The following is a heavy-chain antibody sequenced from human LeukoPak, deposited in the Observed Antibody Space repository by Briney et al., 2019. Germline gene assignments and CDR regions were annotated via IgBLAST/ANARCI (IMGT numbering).Heavy chain of an antibody. CDR2: ISSSSGTI. CDR3: AAVITTGY. J-gene: IGHJ4*02. Sequence: GGSLRLSCAASGFTFSSYSMNWVRQAPGKGLEWVSYISSSSGTIYYADSVKGRFTISRDNAKNSLYLQMNSLRAEDTAVYYCAAVITTGYWGQGTLVTVSS. CDR1: GFTFSSYS. D-gene: IGHD3-22*01. V-gene: IGHV3-48*01.